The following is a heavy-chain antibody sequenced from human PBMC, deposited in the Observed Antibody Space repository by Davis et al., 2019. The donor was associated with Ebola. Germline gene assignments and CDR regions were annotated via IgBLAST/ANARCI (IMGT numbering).Heavy chain of an antibody. Sequence: GGSLRLSCAASGFTFSGSAMHWVRQASGKGLEWVGRIRSKANSYATAYAASVKGRFTISRDDSKNTAYLQMNSLKTEDTAVYYCTAVVGTSDYWGQGTLVTVSS. V-gene: IGHV3-73*01. CDR2: IRSKANSYAT. J-gene: IGHJ4*02. CDR3: TAVVGTSDY. D-gene: IGHD6-19*01. CDR1: GFTFSGSA.